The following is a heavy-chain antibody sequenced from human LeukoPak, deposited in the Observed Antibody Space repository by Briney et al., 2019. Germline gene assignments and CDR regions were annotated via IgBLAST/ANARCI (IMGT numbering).Heavy chain of an antibody. D-gene: IGHD2-2*01. CDR3: ARARYHDY. J-gene: IGHJ4*02. CDR1: GFTFSGYW. V-gene: IGHV3-7*01. CDR2: IKEDGSEI. Sequence: GGSLRLSCAASGFTFSGYWMTWVRQAPGKGLEWVANIKEDGSEIYYVDSVKGRFTISRDNAKNSLYLQMNSLRAEDTAVYYCARARYHDYWGQGTLVTVSS.